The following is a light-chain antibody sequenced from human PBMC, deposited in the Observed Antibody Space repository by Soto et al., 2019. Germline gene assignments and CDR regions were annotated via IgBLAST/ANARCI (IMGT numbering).Light chain of an antibody. CDR1: NSDVGNYNL. CDR3: CSYAGSATWV. V-gene: IGLV2-23*02. CDR2: EVT. Sequence: QSVLTQPAPVSGSPGQSITISCTGTNSDVGNYNLVSWYQQHPGKAPKLMMYEVTKRPSGVSNRFSGSKSGNTASLTISGLQAEDEADYYCCSYAGSATWVFGGGTKLTVL. J-gene: IGLJ3*02.